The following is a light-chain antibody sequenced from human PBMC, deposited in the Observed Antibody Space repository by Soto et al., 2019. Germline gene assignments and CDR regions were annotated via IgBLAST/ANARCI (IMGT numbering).Light chain of an antibody. CDR3: QSYHSSLSGSYV. CDR1: SSNIGAGYD. V-gene: IGLV1-40*01. CDR2: GNS. Sequence: QSVLTQPPSVSGAPGQRVTISCTGSSSNIGAGYDVHWYQQLPGTAPKLLISGNSNRPSGVPDRFSGSKSGNSASLAITGLQAEDEADYYCQSYHSSLSGSYVFATGTKVIVL. J-gene: IGLJ1*01.